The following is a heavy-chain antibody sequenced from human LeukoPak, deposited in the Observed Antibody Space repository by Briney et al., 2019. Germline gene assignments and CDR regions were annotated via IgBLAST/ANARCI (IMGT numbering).Heavy chain of an antibody. CDR1: SASITSSNY. CDR3: ARTRYYYNSRSYGAPYYFDY. Sequence: SETLSLTCAVSSASITSSNYWSWVRQPPGKGLEWIGSIYYSGSTYYNPSLKSRVTISVDTSKNQFSLKLSSVTAADTAVYYCARTRYYYNSRSYGAPYYFDYWGQGTLVTVSS. J-gene: IGHJ4*02. V-gene: IGHV4-39*01. D-gene: IGHD3-10*01. CDR2: IYYSGST.